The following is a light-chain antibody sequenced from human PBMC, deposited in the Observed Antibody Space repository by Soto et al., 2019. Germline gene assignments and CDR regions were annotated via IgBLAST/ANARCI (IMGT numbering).Light chain of an antibody. V-gene: IGLV1-44*01. CDR3: AAWDGSLNGYV. CDR2: SNN. CDR1: SSNIGSNT. J-gene: IGLJ1*01. Sequence: QSALTQPPSASGTPGQRVTISCSGSSSNIGSNTVNWYQQLPGAAPKLLIYSNNQRPSGVPDRFSGSKSGTSASLAISGLQSEDEADCYCAAWDGSLNGYVFGTGTKVTVL.